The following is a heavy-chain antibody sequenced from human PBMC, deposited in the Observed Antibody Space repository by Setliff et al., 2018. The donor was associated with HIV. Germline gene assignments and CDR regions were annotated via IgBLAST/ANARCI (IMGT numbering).Heavy chain of an antibody. Sequence: KPSETLSLTCTVSGGSISSYYWSWIRQPAGKALEWIGRMYTSGSTNYNPSLKSRVTMSLDTSKNRFSLTLNSVTAADTALYFCARGEPNVNDAFDLWGQGTVVTVSS. CDR1: GGSISSYY. D-gene: IGHD1-26*01. CDR2: MYTSGST. V-gene: IGHV4-4*07. J-gene: IGHJ3*01. CDR3: ARGEPNVNDAFDL.